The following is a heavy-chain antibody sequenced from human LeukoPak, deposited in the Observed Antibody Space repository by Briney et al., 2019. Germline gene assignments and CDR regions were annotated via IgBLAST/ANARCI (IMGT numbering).Heavy chain of an antibody. J-gene: IGHJ4*02. Sequence: GGSLRLSCAASGFTFDDYAMNWVRQAPGKGLEWVSGISWSSGSIVYADSVKGRFTISRDNAKNSLYLQMNSLRAEDTALYYCAKDNGGWLRLDYFDYWGQGTLVTVSS. CDR1: GFTFDDYA. V-gene: IGHV3-9*01. D-gene: IGHD5-12*01. CDR2: ISWSSGSI. CDR3: AKDNGGWLRLDYFDY.